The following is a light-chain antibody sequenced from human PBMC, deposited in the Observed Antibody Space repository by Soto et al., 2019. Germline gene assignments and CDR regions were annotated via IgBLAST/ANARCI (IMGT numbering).Light chain of an antibody. CDR2: GAS. J-gene: IGKJ1*01. Sequence: EIVMTQSPATLSVSPGERVTLSCRASQSISRNLAWCQQKPGQAPRLLIYGASTRATDIPARFSGSGSGTEFTLTISSLQSEDFAVYYCQQYNNWPLTFGQGTKVDIK. CDR3: QQYNNWPLT. V-gene: IGKV3-15*01. CDR1: QSISRN.